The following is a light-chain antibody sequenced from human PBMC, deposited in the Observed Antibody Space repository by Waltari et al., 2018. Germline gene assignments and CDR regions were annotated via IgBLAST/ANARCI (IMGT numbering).Light chain of an antibody. V-gene: IGKV3-20*01. CDR1: PDVCNTY. J-gene: IGKJ2*01. Sequence: LTTGSSPDVCNTYLALYQRRPGEAPSLLMYLASSRATGSPDRFSGSGSRTNFTLTISRLEPEDFAVYYCQYYGSYTFGQGTKLAI. CDR3: QYYGSYT. CDR2: LAS.